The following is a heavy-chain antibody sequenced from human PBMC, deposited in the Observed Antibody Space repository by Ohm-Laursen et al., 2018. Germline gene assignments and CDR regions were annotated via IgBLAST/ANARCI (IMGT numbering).Heavy chain of an antibody. D-gene: IGHD1-1*01. CDR2: ISYDGSNK. CDR3: AKIVGGTRDRFYDY. Sequence: SLRLSCSASGFTFSSYGMHWVRQAPGKGLGWVAVISYDGSNKYYADSVKGRFTISRDNSKNTLYLQMNSLRAEDTAVYYCAKIVGGTRDRFYDYWGQGTLVTVSS. V-gene: IGHV3-30*18. J-gene: IGHJ4*02. CDR1: GFTFSSYG.